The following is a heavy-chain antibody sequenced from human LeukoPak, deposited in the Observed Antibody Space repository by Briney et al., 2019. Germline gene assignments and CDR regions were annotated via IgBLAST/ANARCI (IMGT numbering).Heavy chain of an antibody. Sequence: GASVKVSCKASGYTFTSYGINWVRQAPGQGLEWMGWISTYNSNTNYAQKFQGRVTVTTDTSTSTAYMELRSLRSDDTAVYYCARMMSIPVAGHRPLFDYWGQGTLVSVSS. V-gene: IGHV1-18*01. CDR3: ARMMSIPVAGHRPLFDY. CDR1: GYTFTSYG. CDR2: ISTYNSNT. J-gene: IGHJ4*02. D-gene: IGHD6-19*01.